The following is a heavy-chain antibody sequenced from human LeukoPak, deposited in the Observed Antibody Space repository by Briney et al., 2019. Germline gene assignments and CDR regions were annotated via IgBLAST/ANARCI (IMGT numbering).Heavy chain of an antibody. D-gene: IGHD6-19*01. CDR2: ISSSGSTI. CDR1: GFTFSDYY. Sequence: PGGSLRLSCAASGFTFSDYYMSWIRQAPGKGLEWVSYISSSGSTIYYADSVKGRFTISRDNAKNSLYLQMNSLRAEDTAVYYCARTHSSGSRRVAFDIWGQGTMVTVSS. J-gene: IGHJ3*02. CDR3: ARTHSSGSRRVAFDI. V-gene: IGHV3-11*01.